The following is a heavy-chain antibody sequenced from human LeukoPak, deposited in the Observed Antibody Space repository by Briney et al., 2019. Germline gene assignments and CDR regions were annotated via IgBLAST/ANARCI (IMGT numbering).Heavy chain of an antibody. J-gene: IGHJ5*02. CDR2: IYYSGST. Sequence: SQTLSLTCTVSGGSISSGGYHWSWIRQHPGKGLEWIGYIYYSGSTYYNPSLKSRVTISVDTSKNQFSLKLSSVTAADTAVYYCARVGTTVVTNWFDPWGQGTLVTVSS. V-gene: IGHV4-31*03. CDR1: GGSISSGGYH. CDR3: ARVGTTVVTNWFDP. D-gene: IGHD4-23*01.